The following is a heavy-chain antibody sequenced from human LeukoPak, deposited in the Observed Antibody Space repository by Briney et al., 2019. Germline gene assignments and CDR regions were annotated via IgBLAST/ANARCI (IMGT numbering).Heavy chain of an antibody. CDR3: ARTRSGAFDI. V-gene: IGHV1-2*06. Sequence: ASVKVSCKASGYTFTGYYMHWVRQAPGQGLEWMGRINPNNGDTGTNYAQKFQGRVTMTRDTSISTAYMELSRLRSDDTAVYYCARTRSGAFDIWGQGTMVTVSS. CDR2: INPNNGDTGT. J-gene: IGHJ3*02. D-gene: IGHD3-10*01. CDR1: GYTFTGYY.